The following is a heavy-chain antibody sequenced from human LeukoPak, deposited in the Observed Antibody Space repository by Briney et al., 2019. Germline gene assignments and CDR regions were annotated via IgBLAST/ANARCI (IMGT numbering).Heavy chain of an antibody. D-gene: IGHD1-26*01. Sequence: PSETLSLTCTVSGGSISSSSYYWGWIRQPPGKGLEWIGSIYYSGSTYYNPSLKSRVTISVDTSKNQFSLKLSSVTAADTAVYYCARHRGLSGATNDWGQGTLVTVSS. J-gene: IGHJ4*02. CDR1: GGSISSSSYY. V-gene: IGHV4-39*01. CDR3: ARHRGLSGATND. CDR2: IYYSGST.